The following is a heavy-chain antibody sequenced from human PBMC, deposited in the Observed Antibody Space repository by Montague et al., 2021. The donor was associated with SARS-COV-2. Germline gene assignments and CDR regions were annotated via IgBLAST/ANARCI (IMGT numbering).Heavy chain of an antibody. J-gene: IGHJ4*02. CDR1: GFSLDTRGAG. CDR3: ARSYGDYRDSYFDY. V-gene: IGHV2-70*01. CDR2: IDWDEDQ. D-gene: IGHD4-17*01. Sequence: PALVKPTQTFTLICSFSGFSLDTRGAGVAWIRQPPGKALEWLALIDWDEDQYYSTSLKTRLTISKDTSKNQVVLTMTNMDPIDTATYYCARSYGDYRDSYFDYWGQGTLVTVSS.